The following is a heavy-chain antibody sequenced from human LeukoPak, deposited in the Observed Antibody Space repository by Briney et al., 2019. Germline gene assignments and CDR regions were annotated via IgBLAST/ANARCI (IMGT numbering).Heavy chain of an antibody. CDR3: AKGSIAYRFSGPNDY. D-gene: IGHD2-21*01. V-gene: IGHV3-30*18. CDR1: GFTFSSYG. Sequence: ALRLSCAASGFTFSSYGMHWVRQAPGKGLEWVAVISYDGSNKYYADSVKGRFTISRDNPKNTLYLQMNSLRAEDTAVYYCAKGSIAYRFSGPNDYWGQGTLVTVSS. CDR2: ISYDGSNK. J-gene: IGHJ4*02.